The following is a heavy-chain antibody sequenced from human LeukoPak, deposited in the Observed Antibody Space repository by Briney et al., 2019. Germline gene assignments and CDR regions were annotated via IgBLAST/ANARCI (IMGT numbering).Heavy chain of an antibody. Sequence: KPSETLSLTCTVSGGSIRSYYWSWIRKAPGKGPEWIGYIDCSGSTIYNPSLKSRVSISVDTSKNQFSLKMTSVSAADAAVYYCVGEHFGGWRFDYWGQGALVTVSS. D-gene: IGHD2-21*01. V-gene: IGHV4-59*01. CDR3: VGEHFGGWRFDY. CDR1: GGSIRSYY. J-gene: IGHJ4*02. CDR2: IDCSGST.